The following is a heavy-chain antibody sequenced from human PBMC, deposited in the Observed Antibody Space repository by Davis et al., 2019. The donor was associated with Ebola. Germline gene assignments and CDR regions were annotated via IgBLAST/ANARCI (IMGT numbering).Heavy chain of an antibody. D-gene: IGHD3-3*01. CDR3: GKGLSSTMFGVDTLIEY. CDR2: ISGNGGST. V-gene: IGHV3-23*01. Sequence: GESLKISCAASGFTFSSYAMHWVRQAPGKGLEWVSTISGNGGSTHYAESMKGRFTISRDNSRNMLFLQMNSLRADDTARYYCGKGLSSTMFGVDTLIEYWGQGTQVTVSS. CDR1: GFTFSSYA. J-gene: IGHJ4*02.